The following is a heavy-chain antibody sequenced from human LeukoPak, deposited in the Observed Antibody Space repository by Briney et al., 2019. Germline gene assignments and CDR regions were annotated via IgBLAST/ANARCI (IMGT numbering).Heavy chain of an antibody. CDR1: GFTFGSYN. Sequence: GGSLRLSCAASGFTFGSYNMNWVRQAPGKGLEWVSSITTSSTYTFYADSVKGRFTISRDNSKNTLYLQMNSLRAEDTAVYYCARDIDNGDYVVYWGQGTLVTVSS. CDR3: ARDIDNGDYVVY. D-gene: IGHD4-17*01. J-gene: IGHJ4*02. CDR2: ITTSSTYT. V-gene: IGHV3-21*04.